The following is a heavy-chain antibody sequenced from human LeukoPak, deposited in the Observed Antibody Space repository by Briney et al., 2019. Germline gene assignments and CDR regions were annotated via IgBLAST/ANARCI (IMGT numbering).Heavy chain of an antibody. CDR1: GDSFSSYH. D-gene: IGHD1-26*01. CDR2: ISSSGST. Sequence: PSETLSLTCTVSVSGDSFSSYHWSWLRQPPGKGLEWIGYISSSGSTSCNLSLKSRVTISVDTSKNQFSLKLSSVTAADTAVYYCARVGRGDHTWGSYYCDPWGQGTLVSVSS. J-gene: IGHJ5*02. V-gene: IGHV4-59*01. CDR3: ARVGRGDHTWGSYYCDP.